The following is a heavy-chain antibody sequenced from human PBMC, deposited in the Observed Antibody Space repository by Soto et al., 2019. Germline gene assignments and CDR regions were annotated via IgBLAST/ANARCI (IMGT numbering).Heavy chain of an antibody. CDR3: AIDFHFWSASNCFHP. CDR1: GFTFSSYW. J-gene: IGHJ5*02. CDR2: INSDGSST. V-gene: IGHV3-74*01. D-gene: IGHD3-3*01. Sequence: GGYLRLSCAASGFTFSSYWMHWVRQAPGKGLVWVSRINSDGSSTSYADSVKGRFTISKDNAKNTLYLQMNSLRAEDTAVYYCAIDFHFWSASNCFHPCGQAPLLTVSS.